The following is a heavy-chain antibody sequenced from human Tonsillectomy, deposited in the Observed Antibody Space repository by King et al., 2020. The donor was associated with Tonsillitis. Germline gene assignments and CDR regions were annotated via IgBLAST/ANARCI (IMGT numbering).Heavy chain of an antibody. D-gene: IGHD4/OR15-4a*01. J-gene: IGHJ5*02. V-gene: IGHV4-34*01. CDR2: TNHTGST. CDR1: GGSFSDYY. CDR3: ASMSEGHDHGTCAHNASNCFDP. Sequence: VQLQQWGAGLLKPSETLSLTCAVYGGSFSDYYWSWIRQPPRKGLEWIGETNHTGSTNYNPSFKSRVTISVDTSKNQFSLKLSSVTAADTAVYYCASMSEGHDHGTCAHNASNCFDPWGQGTLVTVSS.